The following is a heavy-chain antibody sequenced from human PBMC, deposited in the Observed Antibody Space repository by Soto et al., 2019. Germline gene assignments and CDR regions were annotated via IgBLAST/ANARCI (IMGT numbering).Heavy chain of an antibody. CDR2: ISYDGSNK. D-gene: IGHD6-13*01. Sequence: QVQLVESGGGVVQPGRSLRLSCAASGFTFSSYGMHWVRQAPGKGLEWVAVISYDGSNKYYADSVKGRFTISRDNSKNTLYLQMNSLRAEDTAVYYCAKERAGAAAGTNDYWGQGTMVTVSS. J-gene: IGHJ4*02. CDR3: AKERAGAAAGTNDY. CDR1: GFTFSSYG. V-gene: IGHV3-30*18.